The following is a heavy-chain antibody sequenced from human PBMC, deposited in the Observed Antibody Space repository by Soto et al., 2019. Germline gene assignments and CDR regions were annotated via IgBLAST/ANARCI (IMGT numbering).Heavy chain of an antibody. CDR3: AKDDNYCDGSVCYDVFDV. Sequence: EVQLLESGGGLVQPGGSLRLSCAASEFTFSSYSMIWVRQAPGKGLEWVSGVNGGGDITYYAESVKGRFTISRDNSKNTLYLQMNSLRAEDTAVFYCAKDDNYCDGSVCYDVFDVWGQGTMVAVSS. CDR2: VNGGGDIT. J-gene: IGHJ3*01. V-gene: IGHV3-23*01. D-gene: IGHD3-22*01. CDR1: EFTFSSYS.